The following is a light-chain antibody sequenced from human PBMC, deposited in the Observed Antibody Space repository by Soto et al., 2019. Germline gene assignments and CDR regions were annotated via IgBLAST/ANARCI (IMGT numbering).Light chain of an antibody. CDR3: CSYAGSSRV. V-gene: IGLV2-23*01. CDR2: EGS. J-gene: IGLJ3*02. Sequence: QSVLTQPASVSGSPGQSITISCTGTSSDVGSYNLVSWYQQHPGKAPKLMIYEGSKRPSGVSNRFSGSKSGNTASLTISGLQAEDEAEDYCCSYAGSSRVFGGGTKLTVL. CDR1: SSDVGSYNL.